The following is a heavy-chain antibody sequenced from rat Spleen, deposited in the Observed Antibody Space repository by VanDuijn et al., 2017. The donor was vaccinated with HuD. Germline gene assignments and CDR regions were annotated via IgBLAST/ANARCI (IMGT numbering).Heavy chain of an antibody. Sequence: EVQLVESGGGLVQPGRSLKLSCAASGFTFSSFPMAWVRQAPKKGLEWVAYISSGGGGIYYPDSVQGRFTISRHNAKSTLYLQMDSLRSEDTATYYCTRGNMDSTDYYHYFDNWGQGVMVTVSS. CDR2: ISSGGGGI. V-gene: IGHV5-27*01. CDR3: TRGNMDSTDYYHYFDN. CDR1: GFTFSSFP. J-gene: IGHJ2*01. D-gene: IGHD1-6*01.